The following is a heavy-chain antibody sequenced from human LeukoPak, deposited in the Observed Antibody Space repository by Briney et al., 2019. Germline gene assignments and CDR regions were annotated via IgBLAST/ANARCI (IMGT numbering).Heavy chain of an antibody. J-gene: IGHJ3*01. V-gene: IGHV1-69*01. CDR3: ARTDTVDAFDL. Sequence: ASVQVSCKASGGPFSSYAISWVRQAPGQGLEWMGGIIPIFGTANYAQKFQGRVTITADESTSTAYMELSSLRSEDTAAYYCARTDTVDAFDLWGQGTMVTVSS. D-gene: IGHD5-18*01. CDR2: IIPIFGTA. CDR1: GGPFSSYA.